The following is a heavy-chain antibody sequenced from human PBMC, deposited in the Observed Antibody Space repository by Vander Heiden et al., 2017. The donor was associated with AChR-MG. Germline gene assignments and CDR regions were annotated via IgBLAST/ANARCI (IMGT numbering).Heavy chain of an antibody. D-gene: IGHD6-13*01. J-gene: IGHJ6*02. Sequence: EVQLLESGGGLVQPGGSLRLSCAASGFTFISYAMGWVRQAPGKGLEGVSAISGSGGSTYYADSVKVRFTISRDNSKNTLYLQMNSLRAEDTAVYYCAKGIAAAVYYYYGMDVWGQGTTVTVSS. V-gene: IGHV3-23*01. CDR2: ISGSGGST. CDR3: AKGIAAAVYYYYGMDV. CDR1: GFTFISYA.